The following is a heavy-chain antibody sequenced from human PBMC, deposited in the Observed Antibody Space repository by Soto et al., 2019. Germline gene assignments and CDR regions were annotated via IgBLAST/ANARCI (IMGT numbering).Heavy chain of an antibody. D-gene: IGHD3-10*01. J-gene: IGHJ3*01. CDR3: AKTRRYYYGSGSPYVFDF. Sequence: EVQLLESGGGLVQPGGSLRLSCAASGFTFNTDAMSWVRQAPGKGLEWVSSISGSGVSTYYADSVKGRFTISRDNSKNTLYLQMNYLRTEDTAVYYCAKTRRYYYGSGSPYVFDFWGQGTMVTVFS. CDR2: ISGSGVST. CDR1: GFTFNTDA. V-gene: IGHV3-23*01.